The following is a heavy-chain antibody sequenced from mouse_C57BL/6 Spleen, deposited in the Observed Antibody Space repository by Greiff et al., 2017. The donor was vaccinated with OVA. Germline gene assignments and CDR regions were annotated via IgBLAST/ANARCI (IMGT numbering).Heavy chain of an antibody. CDR3: AREVVDLLWPPFDY. V-gene: IGHV1-80*01. CDR1: GYAFSSYW. Sequence: QVQLQQSGAELVKPGASVKISCKASGYAFSSYWMNWVKQRPGTGLEWIGQIYPGDGDTNYNGKFKGKATLTADKSSSTAYMQLSSLTSEDSAVYVCAREVVDLLWPPFDYWGQGTTLTVSS. D-gene: IGHD2-1*01. J-gene: IGHJ2*01. CDR2: IYPGDGDT.